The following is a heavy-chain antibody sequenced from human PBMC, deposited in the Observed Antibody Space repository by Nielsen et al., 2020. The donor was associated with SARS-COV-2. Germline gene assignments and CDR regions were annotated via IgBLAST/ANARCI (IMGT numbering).Heavy chain of an antibody. D-gene: IGHD2-15*01. V-gene: IGHV3-23*01. CDR3: AREGVVVAAIVYYYYYMDV. J-gene: IGHJ6*03. Sequence: VRQAPGKGLEWVSAISGSGGSTYYADSVKGRFTISRDNAKNSLYLQMNSLRAEDTAVYYCAREGVVVAAIVYYYYYMDVWGKGTTVTVSS. CDR2: ISGSGGST.